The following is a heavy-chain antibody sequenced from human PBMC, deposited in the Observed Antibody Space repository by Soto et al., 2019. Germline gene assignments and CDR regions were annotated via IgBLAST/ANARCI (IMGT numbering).Heavy chain of an antibody. D-gene: IGHD3-3*01. CDR2: VRSNADGGTA. CDR1: GFAFSSAW. J-gene: IGHJ4*02. CDR3: TTSISGLVTGH. Sequence: EVQLVESGGALVEPGGSLTLSCAASGFAFSSAWMNWVRQAPGKGLEWDGRVRSNADGGTADYGAPVRGRFTFSRDDSKNTLFLQMSRLRTEDTAVYYCTTSISGLVTGHWGQGTLVTVSS. V-gene: IGHV3-15*07.